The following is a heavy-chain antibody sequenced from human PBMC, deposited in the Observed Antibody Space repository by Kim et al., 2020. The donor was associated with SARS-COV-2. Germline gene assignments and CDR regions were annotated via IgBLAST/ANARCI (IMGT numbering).Heavy chain of an antibody. J-gene: IGHJ4*02. Sequence: NYTPSLKSRVTISVDTSKNQFSLNLSSVTAADTAVYFCVRQEITTANFDSWGQGTLVTVSS. V-gene: IGHV4-59*08. CDR3: VRQEITTANFDS. D-gene: IGHD5-18*01.